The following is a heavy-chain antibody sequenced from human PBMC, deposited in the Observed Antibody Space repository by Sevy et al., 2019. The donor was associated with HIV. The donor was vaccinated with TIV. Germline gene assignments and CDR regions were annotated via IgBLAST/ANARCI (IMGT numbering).Heavy chain of an antibody. CDR3: ATPRATRSDVGSAAYFDV. V-gene: IGHV4-39*01. CDR1: GDSISTSIYY. D-gene: IGHD3-10*01. J-gene: IGHJ2*01. Sequence: SETLSLPCTVSGDSISTSIYYWGWTRQPPGKGLEWIGSLYSTGSTSYTPSLRSRVIVSADTSKNQFSLKLDSVSAADSFVYYRATPRATRSDVGSAAYFDVWGRSTPVTVSS. CDR2: LYSTGST.